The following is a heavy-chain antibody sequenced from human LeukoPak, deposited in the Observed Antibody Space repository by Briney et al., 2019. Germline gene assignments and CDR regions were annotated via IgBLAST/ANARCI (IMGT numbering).Heavy chain of an antibody. CDR3: ASGTAVATFDC. D-gene: IGHD4-17*01. CDR2: IYYSGST. J-gene: IGHJ4*02. V-gene: IGHV4-31*03. Sequence: SQTLSLTCTVSGGSISSGGYYWSWIRQHPGKGLEWVGYIYYSGSTYYNPSLKSRVTISVDTSKNQFSLKLSSATAADTAVYFCASGTAVATFDCWGQGTLVTVSS. CDR1: GGSISSGGYY.